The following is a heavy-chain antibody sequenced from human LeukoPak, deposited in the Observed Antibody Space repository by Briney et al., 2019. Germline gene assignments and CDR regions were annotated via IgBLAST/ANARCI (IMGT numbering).Heavy chain of an antibody. D-gene: IGHD2-2*01. CDR3: AREGGTVVIGRFDY. CDR2: IQTDGRDK. Sequence: GGSLRLSCAASGIDFRASGMHWVRQAPGMGLEWVTFIQTDGRDKYYAASVAGRFTISRDNSKNTVYLNMNNLRPDDTALYYCAREGGTVVIGRFDYRGQGTLVTVSS. J-gene: IGHJ4*02. V-gene: IGHV3-30*02. CDR1: GIDFRASG.